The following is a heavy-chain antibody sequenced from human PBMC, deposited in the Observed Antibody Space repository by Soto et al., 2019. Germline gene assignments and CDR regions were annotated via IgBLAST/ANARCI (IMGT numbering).Heavy chain of an antibody. CDR2: IYYSGST. J-gene: IGHJ6*02. Sequence: PSETLSLTCTVSGGSISSYYWSWIRQPPGKGLEWIGYIYYSGSTNYNPSLKSRVTISVDTSKNQFSLKLKSVTAADTAVYYCARDPVERATPYYYGMDVWGQGTTVTVS. CDR1: GGSISSYY. CDR3: ARDPVERATPYYYGMDV. V-gene: IGHV4-59*01. D-gene: IGHD5-12*01.